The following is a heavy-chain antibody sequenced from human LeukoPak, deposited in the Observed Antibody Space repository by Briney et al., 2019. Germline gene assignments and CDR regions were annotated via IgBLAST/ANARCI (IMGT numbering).Heavy chain of an antibody. CDR1: GGSFSGYY. D-gene: IGHD1-26*01. J-gene: IGHJ4*02. Sequence: SETLSLTCAVYGGSFSGYYWSWIRQPPGKGLEWIGEINHSGSTNYNPSLKSRVTISVDTSKNQFSLKLSSVTAADTAVYYCARESGSSKFDYWGQGTLVTVSS. CDR3: ARESGSSKFDY. CDR2: INHSGST. V-gene: IGHV4-34*01.